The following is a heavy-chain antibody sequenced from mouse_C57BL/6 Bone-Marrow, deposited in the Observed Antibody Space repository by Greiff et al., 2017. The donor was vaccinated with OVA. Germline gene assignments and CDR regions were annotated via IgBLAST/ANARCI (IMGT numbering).Heavy chain of an antibody. CDR1: GFSLSTSGMG. CDR2: IYWDDDK. V-gene: IGHV8-12*01. CDR3: ARIDGYYAYYAMDY. Sequence: QVTLKESGPGILQSSQTLSLTCSFSGFSLSTSGMGVSWIRQPSGKCLEWLAHIYWDDDKRYNPSLKSRLTISKDTSRNQVFLKITSVDTADTATYDCARIDGYYAYYAMDYWGQGTSVTVSS. J-gene: IGHJ4*01. D-gene: IGHD2-3*01.